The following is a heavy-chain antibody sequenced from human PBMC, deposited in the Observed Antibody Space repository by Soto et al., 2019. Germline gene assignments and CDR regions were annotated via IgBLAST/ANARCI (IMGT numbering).Heavy chain of an antibody. V-gene: IGHV4-4*02. CDR1: GASVSRDNW. J-gene: IGHJ3*02. D-gene: IGHD6-19*01. Sequence: QMRLQESGPGLVKPSGTLSLACAVSGASVSRDNWWSWVRHPPGKGLEWIGEIFHSETTNYNTSLKSRATISVDKSKNQFSMTLTSVTAAHTAVYYCAKNGWYSADIWGQGTMVTVSS. CDR2: IFHSETT. CDR3: AKNGWYSADI.